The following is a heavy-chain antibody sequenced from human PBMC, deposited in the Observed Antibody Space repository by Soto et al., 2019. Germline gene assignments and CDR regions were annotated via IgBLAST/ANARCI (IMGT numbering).Heavy chain of an antibody. CDR1: GYTFTSYD. Sequence: QVQLVQSGAEVKKPGASVKVSCKASGYTFTSYDINWVRQATGQGLEWMGWMNPNSGNTGYAQKFQGRVTMTRNTGKLLTCQGRVTMTMNTSRRTAYMELSSLRSEDTAVYYCARVRPDRSDPTVTTRPRLNWFDPWGQGTLVTVSS. D-gene: IGHD4-17*01. V-gene: IGHV1-8*01. J-gene: IGHJ5*02. CDR3: ARVRPDRSDPTVTTRPRLNWFDP. CDR2: MNPNSGNT.